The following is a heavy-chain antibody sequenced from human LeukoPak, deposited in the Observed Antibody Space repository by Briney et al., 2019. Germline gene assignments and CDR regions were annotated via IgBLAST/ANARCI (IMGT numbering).Heavy chain of an antibody. Sequence: PGGSLRLSCAASGFTFSSYEMNWVRQAPGKGLEWVSYISTSGSPIYYADSVKGRFTISRDNAKNSLYLQMNSLRAEDTAVYYCARKYCSSTSCLFDYWGQGTVVTVSS. CDR3: ARKYCSSTSCLFDY. J-gene: IGHJ4*02. D-gene: IGHD2-2*01. V-gene: IGHV3-48*03. CDR2: ISTSGSPI. CDR1: GFTFSSYE.